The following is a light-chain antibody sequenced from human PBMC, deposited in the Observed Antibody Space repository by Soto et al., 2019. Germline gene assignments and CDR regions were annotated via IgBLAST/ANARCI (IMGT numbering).Light chain of an antibody. CDR3: EQYYSYSFT. CDR2: KAS. V-gene: IGKV1-5*03. CDR1: QSISSW. Sequence: DIQLTQSPSTLPASVGDRVTITCRASQSISSWLAWYQQKPGKAPKLLIYKASSLESGVPSRFSSSGSATEFTLTITSLQPDDFATYYGEQYYSYSFTFGPGTNVD. J-gene: IGKJ3*01.